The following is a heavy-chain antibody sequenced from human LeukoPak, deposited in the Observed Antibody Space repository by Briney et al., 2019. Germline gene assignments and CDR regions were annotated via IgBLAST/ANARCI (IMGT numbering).Heavy chain of an antibody. D-gene: IGHD3-22*01. CDR1: GYTFSRHG. Sequence: ASVKVSCKTSGYTFSRHGITWVRQAPRQGPEWMGWVSGYNGDTNYAKSVRGRVTMTTDTSTNTAYMELRSLRSDDTAVYYCAKDIHPGLDSGASCCFDYWGQGTPVTVSS. V-gene: IGHV1-18*01. J-gene: IGHJ4*02. CDR2: VSGYNGDT. CDR3: AKDIHPGLDSGASCCFDY.